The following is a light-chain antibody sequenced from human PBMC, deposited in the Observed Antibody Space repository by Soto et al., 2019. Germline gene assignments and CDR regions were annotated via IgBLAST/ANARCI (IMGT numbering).Light chain of an antibody. Sequence: DIQMTQSPSTLSASVGDRVTITCRASQNIDNWLAWYQQKPGKAPKVLIYKASSLESGVPSRFRGSGSGTEFTLTISSLQPDDFATYYCQRYDTYSWTFGQGTKVEIK. J-gene: IGKJ1*01. V-gene: IGKV1-5*03. CDR2: KAS. CDR1: QNIDNW. CDR3: QRYDTYSWT.